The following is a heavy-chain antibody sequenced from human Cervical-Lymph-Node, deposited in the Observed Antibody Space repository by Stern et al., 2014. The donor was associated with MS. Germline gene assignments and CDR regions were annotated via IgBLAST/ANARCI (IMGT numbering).Heavy chain of an antibody. J-gene: IGHJ6*02. CDR3: ARSEEIVAVVAAEKFYTSMDV. V-gene: IGHV1-69*01. Sequence: QVQLVQSGAELKKPGSSVTVSCKASGGTFSTYAISWVRQAPGKGPEWMGGIIPVFCTANYAHKFQGRVTISADDSTSTVYMELSSLRSEDTAVYYCARSEEIVAVVAAEKFYTSMDVWGQGTTVTVSS. CDR2: IIPVFCTA. D-gene: IGHD2-15*01. CDR1: GGTFSTYA.